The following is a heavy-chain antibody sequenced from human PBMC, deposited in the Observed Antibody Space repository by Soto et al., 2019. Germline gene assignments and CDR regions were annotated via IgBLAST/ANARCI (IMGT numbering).Heavy chain of an antibody. CDR2: IVPLFGTA. J-gene: IGHJ5*02. CDR3: ARDGDPGYSFWSGPLGGGRFAP. Sequence: QVQLVQSGAEVKEPGSSVNVSCKTSGGTFGNTAVTWVRQVPGQGLEWIGGIVPLFGTANYAQKFRGRVMITADESTSPAYMDLSSLRSDDTAIYYCARDGDPGYSFWSGPLGGGRFAPWGQGTLVTVSS. D-gene: IGHD3-3*01. CDR1: GGTFGNTA. V-gene: IGHV1-69*12.